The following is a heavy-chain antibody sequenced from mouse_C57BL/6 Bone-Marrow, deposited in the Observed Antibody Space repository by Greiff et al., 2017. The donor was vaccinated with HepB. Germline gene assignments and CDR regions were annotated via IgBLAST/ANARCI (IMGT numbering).Heavy chain of an antibody. CDR1: GFTFSDAW. CDR3: TRPSYYYGSSYSWFAY. Sequence: EVNLVESGGGLVQPGGSMKLSCAASGFTFSDAWMDWVRQSPEKGLEWVAEIRNKANNHATYYAESVKGRFTISRDDSKSSVYLQMNSLRAEDTGIYYCTRPSYYYGSSYSWFAYWGQGTLVTVSA. D-gene: IGHD1-1*01. CDR2: IRNKANNHAT. V-gene: IGHV6-6*01. J-gene: IGHJ3*01.